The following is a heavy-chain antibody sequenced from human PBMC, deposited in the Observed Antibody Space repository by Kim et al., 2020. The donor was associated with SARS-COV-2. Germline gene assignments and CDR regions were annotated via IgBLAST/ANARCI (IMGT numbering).Heavy chain of an antibody. CDR1: GGSISSYY. Sequence: SETLSLTCTVSGGSISSYYWSWIRQPPGKGLEWIGYIYYSGSTNYNPSLKSRVTISVDTSKNQFSLKLSSVTAADTAVYYCARADYYYYGMDVWGQGTTVTVSS. J-gene: IGHJ6*02. CDR2: IYYSGST. CDR3: ARADYYYYGMDV. V-gene: IGHV4-59*13.